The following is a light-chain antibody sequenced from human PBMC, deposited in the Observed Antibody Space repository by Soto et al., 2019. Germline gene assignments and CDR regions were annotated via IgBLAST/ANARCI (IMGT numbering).Light chain of an antibody. CDR3: QQANSFPHT. CDR2: AAS. CDR1: QGISSW. V-gene: IGKV1-12*01. J-gene: IGKJ2*01. Sequence: DIQMTQSPSSVSASVGDRVTITCRASQGISSWLAWYQQKPGKAPKLQIYAASSLQSGVPSRFNRSRSETDFTHXXRSLQPEDFATYYXQQANSFPHTFGQGTKLQIK.